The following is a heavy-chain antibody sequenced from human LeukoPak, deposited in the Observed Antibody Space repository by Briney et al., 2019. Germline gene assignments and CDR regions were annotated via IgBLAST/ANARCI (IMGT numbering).Heavy chain of an antibody. CDR2: INPNSGGT. Sequence: ASVKVSCKASGYTFTGYYMHWVRQAPGQGLEWMGWINPNSGGTNYAQKFQGRVTMTRDMSTSTVYMELSSLRSEDTAAYYCARYLSGSYPFDYWGQGTLVTVSS. J-gene: IGHJ4*02. CDR1: GYTFTGYY. V-gene: IGHV1-2*02. D-gene: IGHD1-26*01. CDR3: ARYLSGSYPFDY.